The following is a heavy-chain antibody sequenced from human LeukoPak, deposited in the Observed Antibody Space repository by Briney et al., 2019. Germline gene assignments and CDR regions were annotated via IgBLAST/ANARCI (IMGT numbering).Heavy chain of an antibody. J-gene: IGHJ4*02. CDR1: GGSISSGGYS. Sequence: SETLSLTCAVSGGSISSGGYSWSWIRQPPGKGLEWIGYIYHSGSTYYNPSLKSRVHISVDRSKNQFSLKLSSVTAADTAVYYCARGRGVLRYFDDYTYFDSGAREPWSPSPQ. V-gene: IGHV4-30-2*01. D-gene: IGHD3-9*01. CDR2: IYHSGST. CDR3: ARGRGVLRYFDDYTYFDS.